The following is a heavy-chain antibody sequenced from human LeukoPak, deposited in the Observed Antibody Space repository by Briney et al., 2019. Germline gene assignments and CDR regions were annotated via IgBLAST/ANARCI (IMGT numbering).Heavy chain of an antibody. CDR2: VFDSEST. V-gene: IGHV4-59*11. Sequence: PSEPLSLTCTVSGGSISTHYWSWIRQPPGKGLEWFGYVFDSESTKDNPSLKSRATLSADTSKNHFSLRLTSVTAADSAVYYCATIKRGSIYGYFDFWGQGVLVTVSS. CDR3: ATIKRGSIYGYFDF. CDR1: GGSISTHY. D-gene: IGHD5-18*01. J-gene: IGHJ4*02.